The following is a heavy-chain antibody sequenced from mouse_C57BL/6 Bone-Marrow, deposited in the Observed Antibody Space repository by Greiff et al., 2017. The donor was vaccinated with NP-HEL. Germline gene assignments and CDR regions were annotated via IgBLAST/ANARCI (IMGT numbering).Heavy chain of an antibody. CDR1: GFNIKDDY. V-gene: IGHV14-4*01. Sequence: VHVKQSGAELVRPGASVKLSCTASGFNIKDDYMHWVKQRPEQGLEWIGWIDPENGDTEYASKFQGKATITADTSSNTAYLQLSSLTSEDTAVYYCTTDTTVEYWGQGTLVTVSA. D-gene: IGHD1-1*01. CDR3: TTDTTVEY. CDR2: IDPENGDT. J-gene: IGHJ3*01.